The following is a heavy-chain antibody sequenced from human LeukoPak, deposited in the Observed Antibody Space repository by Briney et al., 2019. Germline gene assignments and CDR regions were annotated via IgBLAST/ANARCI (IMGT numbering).Heavy chain of an antibody. V-gene: IGHV1-69*02. CDR2: IIPILGIA. J-gene: IGHJ5*02. CDR3: ARSGWDQNWFDP. CDR1: GGTFSSYT. D-gene: IGHD1-26*01. Sequence: SVKVSCKASGGTFSSYTISWVRQAPGQGLEWMGRIIPILGIANYAQKFQGRVTITADKSTSTAYMELSSLRSEDTAVYYCARSGWDQNWFDPWGQGTLVTVSS.